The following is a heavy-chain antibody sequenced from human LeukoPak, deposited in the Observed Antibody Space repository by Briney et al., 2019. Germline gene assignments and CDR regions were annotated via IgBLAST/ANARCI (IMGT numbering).Heavy chain of an antibody. V-gene: IGHV3-21*01. Sequence: GGSLRLSCAASGFTFSDYSMNSVRQAPGKGLEWVASVNTVSSYIYYADSMRGRVTISRDNAKNSLILQMNSLRAEDTAVYYCARLRRNSDRSDFFYYYDHWGQGTLVTVSS. D-gene: IGHD3-22*01. J-gene: IGHJ4*02. CDR1: GFTFSDYS. CDR2: VNTVSSYI. CDR3: ARLRRNSDRSDFFYYYDH.